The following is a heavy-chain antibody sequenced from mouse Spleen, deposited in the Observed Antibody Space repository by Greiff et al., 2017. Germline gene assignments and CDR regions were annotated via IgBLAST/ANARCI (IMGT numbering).Heavy chain of an antibody. CDR1: GYSFTGYT. J-gene: IGHJ3*01. V-gene: IGHV1-18*01. CDR2: INPYNGGT. Sequence: VQLKESGPELVKPGASMKISSKASGYSFTGYTMNWVKQSHGKNLEWIGLINPYNGGTSYNQKFKGKATLTVDKSSSTAYMELLSLTSEDSAVYYCARGAKYGNYSWFAYWGQGTLVTVSA. D-gene: IGHD2-10*02. CDR3: ARGAKYGNYSWFAY.